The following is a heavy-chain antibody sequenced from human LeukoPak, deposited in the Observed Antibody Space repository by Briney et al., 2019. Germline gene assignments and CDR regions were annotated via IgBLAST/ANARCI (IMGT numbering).Heavy chain of an antibody. CDR1: GGTFSSYI. CDR2: ITPIFATP. J-gene: IGHJ4*02. CDR3: ATDSGRGGAMVRGVIVGLTLDY. V-gene: IGHV1-69*05. Sequence: ASVKLSCKASGGTFSSYIISWVRQAPGQGLEWMGAITPIFATPNYAQKFQGRITITTDESTSTAYMELSSLRSEDTAVYYCATDSGRGGAMVRGVIVGLTLDYWGKGTLVTVSS. D-gene: IGHD3-10*01.